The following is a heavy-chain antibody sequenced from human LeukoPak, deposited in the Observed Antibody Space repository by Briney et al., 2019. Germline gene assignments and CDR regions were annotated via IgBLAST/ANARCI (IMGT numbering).Heavy chain of an antibody. Sequence: GGSLRLSCASSGFTFSSYAMSWVRQAPGKGREWVSAISGSGGSTYYADSVKGRFTISRDNSKNTLYLQMNSLRAEDTAVYYCAKDWYCDFWSGYSNWGQGTLVTVSS. CDR3: AKDWYCDFWSGYSN. CDR2: ISGSGGST. CDR1: GFTFSSYA. D-gene: IGHD3-3*01. V-gene: IGHV3-23*01. J-gene: IGHJ4*02.